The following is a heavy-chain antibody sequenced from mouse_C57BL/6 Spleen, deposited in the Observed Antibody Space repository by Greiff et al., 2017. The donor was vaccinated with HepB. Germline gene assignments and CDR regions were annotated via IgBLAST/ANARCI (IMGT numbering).Heavy chain of an antibody. Sequence: EVQLQQSGPELVKPGASVKMSCKASGYTFTDYNMHWVKQSHGKSLEWIGYINPNNGGTSYNQKFKGKATLTVNKSSSTAYMELRSLKSEDSAVSYCAISNYGSKGFAYWGQGTLVTVSA. CDR1: GYTFTDYN. CDR2: INPNNGGT. J-gene: IGHJ3*01. CDR3: AISNYGSKGFAY. D-gene: IGHD1-1*01. V-gene: IGHV1-22*01.